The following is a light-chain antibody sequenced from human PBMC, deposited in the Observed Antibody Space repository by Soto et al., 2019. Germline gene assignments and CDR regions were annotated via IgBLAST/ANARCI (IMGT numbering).Light chain of an antibody. J-gene: IGKJ2*01. Sequence: DIQMTQSPSPLSASVGVGVTITCRASQNISVGLAWYQQRPGKAPKFLIYEASSLETGVPSRFSGSGAGTELTLTIRSLQPHDFATYYIQQYESSSPTFRQGTKLEI. V-gene: IGKV1-5*01. CDR3: QQYESSSPT. CDR2: EAS. CDR1: QNISVG.